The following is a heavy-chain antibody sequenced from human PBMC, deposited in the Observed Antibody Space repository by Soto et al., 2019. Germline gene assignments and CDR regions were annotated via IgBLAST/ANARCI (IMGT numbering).Heavy chain of an antibody. CDR2: INSDGSST. CDR3: ARGAGIAVADPYSMDV. D-gene: IGHD6-19*01. V-gene: IGHV3-74*01. CDR1: GFTFSSYW. J-gene: IGHJ6*02. Sequence: GGSLRLSCAASGFTFSSYWMHWVRQAPGKGLVWVSRINSDGSSTSYADSVKGRFTISRDNAKNTLYLQMNSLRAEDTAVYYCARGAGIAVADPYSMDVWGQGTTVTVSS.